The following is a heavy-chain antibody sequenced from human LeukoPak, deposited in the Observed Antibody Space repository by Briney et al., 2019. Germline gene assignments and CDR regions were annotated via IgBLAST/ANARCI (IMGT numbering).Heavy chain of an antibody. J-gene: IGHJ4*02. V-gene: IGHV3-15*01. Sequence: GGSLRLSCAASGSTFTNAWMSWVRQAPGKGLEWVGCIKNKIDGGTAEYAAPVKGRFIISRDDSKNTLYLQMNSLKNEDTAVYYCATDEVDTYYYETSAYYRFDYWGQGTLVTVSS. CDR1: GSTFTNAW. CDR3: ATDEVDTYYYETSAYYRFDY. CDR2: IKNKIDGGTA. D-gene: IGHD3-22*01.